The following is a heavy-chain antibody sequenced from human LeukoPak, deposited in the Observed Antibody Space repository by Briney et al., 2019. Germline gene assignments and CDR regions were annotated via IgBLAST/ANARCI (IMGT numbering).Heavy chain of an antibody. Sequence: ASVKVSCKASEYTFTNYDINWVRQATGQGPEWMGWMNPKSGNTGYAQKFQGRVTMTRNTSISTAYMELSSLRSDDTAVYYCARDQDIVVVVAALRQREMGGFDPWGQGTLVTVSS. CDR1: EYTFTNYD. CDR3: ARDQDIVVVVAALRQREMGGFDP. CDR2: MNPKSGNT. D-gene: IGHD2-15*01. V-gene: IGHV1-8*01. J-gene: IGHJ5*02.